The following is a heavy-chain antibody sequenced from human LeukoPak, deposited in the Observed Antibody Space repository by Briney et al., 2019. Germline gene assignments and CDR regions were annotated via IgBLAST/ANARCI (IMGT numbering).Heavy chain of an antibody. Sequence: PGGSLRLSCAASGFTFSRHWMSWVRQAPGKGLEWVASINQGRSAIFYLDSVRGRFIISRDNAENLLSLQMNSLRAEDTAMYYCARLLDESTVYDLWGQGTLVTVSS. CDR3: ARLLDESTVYDL. D-gene: IGHD4-17*01. V-gene: IGHV3-7*01. CDR2: INQGRSAI. J-gene: IGHJ5*02. CDR1: GFTFSRHW.